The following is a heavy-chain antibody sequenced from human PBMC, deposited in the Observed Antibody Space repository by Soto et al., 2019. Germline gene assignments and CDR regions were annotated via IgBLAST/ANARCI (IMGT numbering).Heavy chain of an antibody. J-gene: IGHJ4*02. CDR1: GFTFSSYG. V-gene: IGHV3-33*01. Sequence: QVQLVESGGGVVQPGRSLRLSCAASGFTFSSYGMHWVRQAPGKGLEWVAVIWFDGSNKFYADSVKGRVTISRENSKNTVSLQTSIQRYEGMAAYNGATRGRYWVEGTLVSVSS. CDR3: ATRGRY. CDR2: IWFDGSNK.